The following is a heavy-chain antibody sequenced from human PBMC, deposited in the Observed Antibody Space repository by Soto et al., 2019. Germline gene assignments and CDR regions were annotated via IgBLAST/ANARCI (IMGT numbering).Heavy chain of an antibody. CDR3: AREGRYCSGGSCYPTYPGDY. Sequence: PGGSLRLSCAASGFTFSSYGRHWVRQAPGKGLEWVAVIWYDGSNKYYADSVKGRFTISRDNSKNTLYLQMNSLRAEDTAVYYCAREGRYCSGGSCYPTYPGDYWGQGTLVTVSS. CDR2: IWYDGSNK. J-gene: IGHJ4*02. D-gene: IGHD2-15*01. V-gene: IGHV3-33*01. CDR1: GFTFSSYG.